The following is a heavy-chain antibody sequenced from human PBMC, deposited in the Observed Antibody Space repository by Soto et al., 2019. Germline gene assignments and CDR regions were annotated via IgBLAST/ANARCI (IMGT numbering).Heavy chain of an antibody. Sequence: SQTLSLTCVISGDSVSSNSAAWNWIRQSPSRGLEWLGRTYYRSKWYNDYAVSVKSRITINPDTSKNQFSLQLNSVTPEDTAVYYCARDLVAAAGPHYYYYGMDVWGQGTTVTVSS. CDR3: ARDLVAAAGPHYYYYGMDV. CDR2: TYYRSKWYN. J-gene: IGHJ6*02. V-gene: IGHV6-1*01. CDR1: GDSVSSNSAA. D-gene: IGHD6-13*01.